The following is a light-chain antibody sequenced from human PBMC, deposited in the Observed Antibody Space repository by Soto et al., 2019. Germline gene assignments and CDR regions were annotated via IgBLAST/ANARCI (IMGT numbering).Light chain of an antibody. CDR3: QQYNIWPPIT. Sequence: EIVMTQSPATLSVSPVERATLSCRASQSVSSNLAWYQQKPGQAPRLLIYGAYTRAAGVPARFSGSGSGTEFTLTITSLQSEDIALYYCQQYNIWPPITFGQGTRWRL. V-gene: IGKV3-15*01. CDR1: QSVSSN. CDR2: GAY. J-gene: IGKJ5*01.